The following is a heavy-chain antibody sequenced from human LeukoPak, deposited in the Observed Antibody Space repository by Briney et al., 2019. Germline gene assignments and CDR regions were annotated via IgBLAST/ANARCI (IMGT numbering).Heavy chain of an antibody. D-gene: IGHD3-10*01. J-gene: IGHJ4*01. V-gene: IGHV4-59*01. CDR2: IYYSGST. Sequence: SETLSLTCTVSGGSISSYYWSWIRQPPGKGLEWIGYIYYSGSTNYNPSLKSRVTISVDTSKNQFSLKLSSVTAADTAIYYCAGPPPGSGSYYSPKNSRYDYWGHGILVTVSS. CDR1: GGSISSYY. CDR3: AGPPPGSGSYYSPKNSRYDY.